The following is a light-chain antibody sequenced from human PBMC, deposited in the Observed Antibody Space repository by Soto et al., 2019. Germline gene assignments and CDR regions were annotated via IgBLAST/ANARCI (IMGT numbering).Light chain of an antibody. J-gene: IGKJ1*01. CDR3: QQYNNWPWT. CDR2: GAS. CDR1: QSISDT. V-gene: IGKV3-15*01. Sequence: EIVMTPSPATLSVSPGGRATLSRRATQSISDTLAWYQQKPGQAPRLLIHGASTRATGFPARFSGSGSGTDFTLTISSLQSEDFAVYYCQQYNNWPWTFGQGTKVDIK.